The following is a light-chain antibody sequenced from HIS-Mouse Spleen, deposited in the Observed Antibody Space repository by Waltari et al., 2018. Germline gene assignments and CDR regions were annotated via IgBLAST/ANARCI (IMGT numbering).Light chain of an antibody. CDR2: EGS. V-gene: IGLV2-23*01. CDR1: SSDVRSYTL. Sequence: QSALTQPASVSGSPGQSITISCTGTSSDVRSYTLVSWYQQHPGKAPKLMIYEGSKRPSGVSNRFSGSKSGNTASLTISGLQAEDEADYYCCSYAGSSTEFGGGTKLTVL. J-gene: IGLJ3*02. CDR3: CSYAGSSTE.